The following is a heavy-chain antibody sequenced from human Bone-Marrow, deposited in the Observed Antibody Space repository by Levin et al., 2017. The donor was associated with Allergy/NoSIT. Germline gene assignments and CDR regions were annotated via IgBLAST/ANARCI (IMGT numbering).Heavy chain of an antibody. Sequence: PGGSLRLSCAASGFTFSSHWMHWVRQAPGKGLMWVSTINSAATSTNYADSVKGRFTISRDNAKSTLYLQMNSLRDEDTAVYYCARGGSYSRDYYGFWGQGTLVTVSS. J-gene: IGHJ4*02. CDR2: INSAATST. CDR3: ARGGSYSRDYYGF. D-gene: IGHD6-25*01. CDR1: GFTFSSHW. V-gene: IGHV3-74*01.